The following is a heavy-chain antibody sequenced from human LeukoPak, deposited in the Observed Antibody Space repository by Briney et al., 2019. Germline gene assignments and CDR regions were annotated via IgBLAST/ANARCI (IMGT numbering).Heavy chain of an antibody. D-gene: IGHD6-19*01. CDR2: IRYDGSNK. V-gene: IGHV3-30*02. Sequence: PGGSLRLSCAASGFTFSDFGMHWVRQASGKGLEWVAFIRYDGSNKYYADSVKGRFTISRDNSKNTLYLQMNSLRAEDTAVYYCARKSGWCVDYWGQGTLATVSS. J-gene: IGHJ4*02. CDR1: GFTFSDFG. CDR3: ARKSGWCVDY.